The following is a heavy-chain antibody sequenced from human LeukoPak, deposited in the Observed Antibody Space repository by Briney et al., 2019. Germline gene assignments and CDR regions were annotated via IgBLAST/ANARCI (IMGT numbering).Heavy chain of an antibody. Sequence: GGSLRLSCAASGFSFSSFAMTWVRQAPGKGLEWVSLISDSGGRSYYADSVKGRFTISGDNSKDTLYLQMNSLRVEDTAIYYCAKEYSSSSPMDVWGQGTTVTVSS. V-gene: IGHV3-23*01. D-gene: IGHD6-6*01. CDR3: AKEYSSSSPMDV. CDR1: GFSFSSFA. J-gene: IGHJ6*02. CDR2: ISDSGGRS.